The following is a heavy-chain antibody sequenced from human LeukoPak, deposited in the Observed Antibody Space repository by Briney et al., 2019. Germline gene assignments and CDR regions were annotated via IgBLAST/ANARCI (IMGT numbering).Heavy chain of an antibody. CDR2: INHSGST. V-gene: IGHV4-34*01. CDR1: GGSFSGYY. Sequence: SETLSLTCAVYGGSFSGYYWSWIRQPPGKGLEWIGEINHSGSTNYNPSLKSRVTISVDTSKNQFSLKLSSVTAADTAVYYCARGSPGTAAGTRYYYCYMDVWGKGTTVTVSS. CDR3: ARGSPGTAAGTRYYYCYMDV. D-gene: IGHD6-13*01. J-gene: IGHJ6*03.